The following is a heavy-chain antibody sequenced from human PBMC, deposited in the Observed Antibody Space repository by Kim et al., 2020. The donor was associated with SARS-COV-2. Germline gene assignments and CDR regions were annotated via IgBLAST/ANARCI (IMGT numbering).Heavy chain of an antibody. CDR1: GFTFSDYY. J-gene: IGHJ5*02. D-gene: IGHD1-26*01. CDR2: IRKKVIGDTT. CDR3: TSGLRDGCRGGP. Sequence: GGSLRLSCAASGFTFSDYYMDWVRQAPGKGLEWVGRIRKKVIGDTTEYDASVQGRFTISRDDSKNLLFLQMNSLQSDDTAVYYCTSGLRDGCRGGPWGQGTLVTVSS. V-gene: IGHV3-72*01.